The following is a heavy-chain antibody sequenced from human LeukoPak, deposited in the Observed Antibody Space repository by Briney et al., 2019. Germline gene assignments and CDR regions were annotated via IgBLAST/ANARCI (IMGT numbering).Heavy chain of an antibody. CDR2: ISGSGGTK. J-gene: IGHJ4*02. Sequence: GGSLRLSCAAYGFTFSSYAMSWGRQAPGKGLEWVSAISGSGGTKYYADSVNGRFTISRDNSKNTLYLQMNSLTAEDTALYYCAQVMGVRGAPSDYWGQGTLVTVSS. D-gene: IGHD3-10*01. V-gene: IGHV3-23*01. CDR3: AQVMGVRGAPSDY. CDR1: GFTFSSYA.